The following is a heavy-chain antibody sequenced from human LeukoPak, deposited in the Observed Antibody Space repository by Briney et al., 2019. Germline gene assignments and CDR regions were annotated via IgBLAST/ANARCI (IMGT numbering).Heavy chain of an antibody. V-gene: IGHV1-24*01. CDR1: GYTLTELS. CDR2: FDPEDGET. D-gene: IGHD6-19*01. Sequence: ASVKVSCKVSGYTLTELSMHWVRQAPGKGLEWMGGFDPEDGETIYAQKFQGRVTMTEDTSTDTAYMELNSLRSEDTAVYYCATVSSGWYGGDYWGQGTLVTVSS. J-gene: IGHJ4*02. CDR3: ATVSSGWYGGDY.